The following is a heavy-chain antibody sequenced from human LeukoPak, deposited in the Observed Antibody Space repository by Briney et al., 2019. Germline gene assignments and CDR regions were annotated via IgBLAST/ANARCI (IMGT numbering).Heavy chain of an antibody. Sequence: SVKVSCKASGGTFSSYAISWVRQAPGQGLEWMGGIIPIFGTANYAQKFQGRVTITADESTSTAYMELSSLRSGDTAVYYCARESGRYSSSSPYGMDVWGKGTTVTVSS. CDR2: IIPIFGTA. J-gene: IGHJ6*04. D-gene: IGHD6-13*01. CDR1: GGTFSSYA. V-gene: IGHV1-69*01. CDR3: ARESGRYSSSSPYGMDV.